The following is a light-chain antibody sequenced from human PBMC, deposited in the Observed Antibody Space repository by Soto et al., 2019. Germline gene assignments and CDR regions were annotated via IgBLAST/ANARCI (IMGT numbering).Light chain of an antibody. CDR1: QGISSA. V-gene: IGKV1-13*02. J-gene: IGKJ1*01. CDR2: DAS. CDR3: QQYNSYLWT. Sequence: AIQLTQSPSSLSASVGDRVTITCRASQGISSALAWYQQKPGKAPKLLIFDASSLQSGVPSRFSGSGSGTDFTLTISILQPEDFATYYCQQYNSYLWTFGEGTNVEIK.